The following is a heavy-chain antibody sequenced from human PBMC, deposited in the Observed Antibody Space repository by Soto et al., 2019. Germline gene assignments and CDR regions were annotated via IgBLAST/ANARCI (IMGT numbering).Heavy chain of an antibody. CDR1: GGSFSGYS. Sequence: QVQLQQWGAGLLKPSETLSLTCAVYGGSFSGYSWSWIRQPPGKGLEWTGEINHRGSTNYNPSLKRRVTISVDTSKHQSSLKLSAVSAADTAVYYCARGRIASAGTFDYWGQGTLVTVSS. J-gene: IGHJ4*02. CDR3: ARGRIASAGTFDY. D-gene: IGHD6-13*01. V-gene: IGHV4-34*01. CDR2: INHRGST.